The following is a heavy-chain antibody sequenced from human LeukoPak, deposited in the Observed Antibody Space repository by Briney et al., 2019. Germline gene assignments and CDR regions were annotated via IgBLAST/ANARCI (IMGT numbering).Heavy chain of an antibody. CDR3: AKGTPHSSSWYPGWFDP. V-gene: IGHV3-23*01. CDR1: GFTFSSYA. CDR2: ISGSGGST. Sequence: PGGSLRLSCAASGFTFSSYAMSWVRQAPGKGLKWVSAISGSGGSTYYADSVKGRFTISRDNSKNTLYLQMNSLRAEDTAVYYCAKGTPHSSSWYPGWFDPWGQGTLVTVSS. D-gene: IGHD6-13*01. J-gene: IGHJ5*02.